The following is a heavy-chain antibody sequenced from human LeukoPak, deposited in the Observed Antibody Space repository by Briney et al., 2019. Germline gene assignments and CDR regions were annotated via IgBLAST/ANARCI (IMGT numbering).Heavy chain of an antibody. V-gene: IGHV5-51*01. Sequence: GESLQISCQGSGYSFTSYWIGWVRQLPGKGLEWMGFIYPGDSDTRNSPSFQGQVTISADKSISTAYLQWSSLKASDTAMYYCARFYGGNRNYDYWGQGTLVTVSS. CDR1: GYSFTSYW. D-gene: IGHD4-23*01. J-gene: IGHJ4*02. CDR2: IYPGDSDT. CDR3: ARFYGGNRNYDY.